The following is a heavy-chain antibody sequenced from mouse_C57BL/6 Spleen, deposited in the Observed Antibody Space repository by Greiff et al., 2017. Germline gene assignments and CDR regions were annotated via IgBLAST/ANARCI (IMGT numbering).Heavy chain of an antibody. Sequence: VQLQQPGAELVMPGASVKLSCKASGYTFTSYWMHWVKQRPGQGLEWIGEIDPSDSYTNYNQKFKGKSTLTVDKSSSTAYMQLSSLTSEDSAVYYCARARDYYSKDYAMDYWGQGTSVTVSS. CDR3: ARARDYYSKDYAMDY. CDR1: GYTFTSYW. V-gene: IGHV1-69*01. CDR2: IDPSDSYT. J-gene: IGHJ4*01. D-gene: IGHD2-5*01.